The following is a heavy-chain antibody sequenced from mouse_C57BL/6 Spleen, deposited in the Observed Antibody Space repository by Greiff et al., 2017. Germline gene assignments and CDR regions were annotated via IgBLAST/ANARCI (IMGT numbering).Heavy chain of an antibody. V-gene: IGHV14-3*01. Sequence: VQLQQSVAELVRPGASVKLSCTASGFNIKNTYMHWVKQRPEQGLEWIGRIDPANGNTKSDPKFQGKATITAATSSDTAYLQLISRTSEDAAIYYCAPLESYAIDYWGQGTSVTVSS. CDR2: IDPANGNT. CDR1: GFNIKNTY. CDR3: APLESYAIDY. J-gene: IGHJ4*01.